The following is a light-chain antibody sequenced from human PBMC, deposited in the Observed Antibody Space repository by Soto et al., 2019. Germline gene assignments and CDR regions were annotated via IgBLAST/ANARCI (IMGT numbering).Light chain of an antibody. Sequence: DIQMTQSASTLSGSFGDRVTITCGASQTISSWLAWYQQKTGKAPKLLIYKASTLKSGVPSRFSGSGYGTEFNLTISSLQPDDFATYYCQHYNSYSEAFGQGTKVDIK. CDR1: QTISSW. CDR3: QHYNSYSEA. V-gene: IGKV1-5*03. J-gene: IGKJ1*01. CDR2: KAS.